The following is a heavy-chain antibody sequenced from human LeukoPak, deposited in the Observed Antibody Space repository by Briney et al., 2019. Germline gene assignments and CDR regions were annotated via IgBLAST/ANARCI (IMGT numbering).Heavy chain of an antibody. Sequence: GASLRLSCAASGFTFSSYAMSWGRQAPGKGLEWVSAISGSGGSTYYADSVKGRFTISRDNSKNTLYLQMNSLRAEDTAVYYCAKFMGSRVCDYWGQGTLVTVSS. D-gene: IGHD6-13*01. CDR2: ISGSGGST. CDR3: AKFMGSRVCDY. CDR1: GFTFSSYA. J-gene: IGHJ4*02. V-gene: IGHV3-23*01.